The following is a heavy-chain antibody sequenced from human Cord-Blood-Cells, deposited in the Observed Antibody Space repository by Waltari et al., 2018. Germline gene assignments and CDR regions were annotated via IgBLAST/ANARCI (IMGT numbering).Heavy chain of an antibody. Sequence: QVQLVESGGGVVQPGRSLRLSCAASGFTFSSYAMHWVRQAPGKGLEWVAVIAYDGSNKYYAYSVKGRFTISRDNSKNTLYLQMNSLRAEDTAVYYCASVGYSSGWYYFDYWGQGTLVTVSS. J-gene: IGHJ4*02. CDR2: IAYDGSNK. V-gene: IGHV3-30-3*01. CDR3: ASVGYSSGWYYFDY. CDR1: GFTFSSYA. D-gene: IGHD6-19*01.